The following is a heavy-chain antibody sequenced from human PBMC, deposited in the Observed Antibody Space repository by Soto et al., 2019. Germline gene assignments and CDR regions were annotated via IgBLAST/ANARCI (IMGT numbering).Heavy chain of an antibody. CDR3: ARRPTDGSGAIDYYYYGMDV. Sequence: ASVKVSCKASGGTFSSYAISWVRQAPGQGLEWMGGIIPIFGTANYAQKFQGRVTITADESTSTAYMELSSLRSEDTAVYYCARRPTDGSGAIDYYYYGMDVWG. CDR2: IIPIFGTA. J-gene: IGHJ6*02. V-gene: IGHV1-69*13. D-gene: IGHD3-10*01. CDR1: GGTFSSYA.